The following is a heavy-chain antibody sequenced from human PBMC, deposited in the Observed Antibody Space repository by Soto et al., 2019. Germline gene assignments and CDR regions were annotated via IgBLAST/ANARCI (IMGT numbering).Heavy chain of an antibody. J-gene: IGHJ6*02. D-gene: IGHD3-22*01. Sequence: ASVKVSCKASGFTFTSSAVQWVRQARGQRLEWIGWIVVGSGNTNYAQKFQERVTNTRDMSTRTAYLEVNCLRSEDTAVYYWAADPSYYDSSGYQPKNYYYYGMDVWGQGTTVTVSS. CDR3: AADPSYYDSSGYQPKNYYYYGMDV. CDR2: IVVGSGNT. CDR1: GFTFTSSA. V-gene: IGHV1-58*01.